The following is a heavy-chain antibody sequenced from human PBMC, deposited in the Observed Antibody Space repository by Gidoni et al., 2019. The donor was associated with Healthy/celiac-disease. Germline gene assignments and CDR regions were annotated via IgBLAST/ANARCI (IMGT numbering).Heavy chain of an antibody. D-gene: IGHD3-10*01. CDR3: ARHRVTMVRESTSSTPRFTNWFDP. CDR2: IYYSGST. J-gene: IGHJ5*02. CDR1: GGSISSSSYY. V-gene: IGHV4-39*01. Sequence: QLQLQESGPGLVKPSETLSLTCTVSGGSISSSSYYWGWIRQPPGKGLEWIGSIYYSGSTYYNPSLKSRVTISVDTSKNQFSLKLSSVTAADTAVYYCARHRVTMVRESTSSTPRFTNWFDPWGQGTLVTVSS.